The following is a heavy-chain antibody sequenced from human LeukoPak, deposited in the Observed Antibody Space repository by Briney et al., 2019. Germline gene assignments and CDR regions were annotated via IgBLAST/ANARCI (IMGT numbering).Heavy chain of an antibody. CDR1: GGTFSSCA. CDR3: ARGVLRYFDWLSPGPFDY. J-gene: IGHJ4*02. Sequence: GASVKVSCKASGGTFSSCAISWVRQAPGQGLEWMGGIIPIFGTANYAQKFQGRVTITADESTSTAYMELSSLRSEDTAVYYCARGVLRYFDWLSPGPFDYWGQGTLVTVSS. V-gene: IGHV1-69*13. D-gene: IGHD3-9*01. CDR2: IIPIFGTA.